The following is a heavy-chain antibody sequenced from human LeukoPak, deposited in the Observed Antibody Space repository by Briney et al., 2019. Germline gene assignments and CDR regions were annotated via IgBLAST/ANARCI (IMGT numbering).Heavy chain of an antibody. V-gene: IGHV3-30*02. D-gene: IGHD2-2*01. CDR2: IRYDGSNK. CDR1: GFTFSSYG. J-gene: IGHJ4*02. Sequence: AGGSLRLSCAASGFTFSSYGMHWVRQAPGKGLEWVAFIRYDGSNKYYADSVKGRFTISRDNSKNTLYLQMNSLRAEDTAVYYCAKMRDGQVVPAALKANFDYWGQGTLVTVSS. CDR3: AKMRDGQVVPAALKANFDY.